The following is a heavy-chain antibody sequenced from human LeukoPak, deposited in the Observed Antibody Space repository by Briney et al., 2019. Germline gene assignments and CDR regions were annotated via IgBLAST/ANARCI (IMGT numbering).Heavy chain of an antibody. CDR1: GFTVSSNY. J-gene: IGHJ4*02. CDR2: IYSGGST. V-gene: IGHV3-53*01. Sequence: GGSLRLSCAASGFTVSSNYMSWVRQAPGKGLEWVSVIYSGGSTYYADSAKGRFTISRDNSKNTLYLQMNSLRAEDTAVYYCARAESGWYGGFDYWGQGTQVTVSS. D-gene: IGHD6-19*01. CDR3: ARAESGWYGGFDY.